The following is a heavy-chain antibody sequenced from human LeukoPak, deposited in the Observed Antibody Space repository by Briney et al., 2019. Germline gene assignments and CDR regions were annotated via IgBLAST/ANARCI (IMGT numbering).Heavy chain of an antibody. CDR2: INPNSGGT. D-gene: IGHD2-2*02. Sequence: ASVKVSCKASGYTFTGYYMHWVRQASGQGLEWMRWINPNSGGTNYAQKFQGRVTMTRDTSISTAYMELSRLRSDDTAVYYCARDHGDIVVVPAAIGDDPWGQGTLVTVSS. CDR3: ARDHGDIVVVPAAIGDDP. V-gene: IGHV1-2*02. J-gene: IGHJ5*02. CDR1: GYTFTGYY.